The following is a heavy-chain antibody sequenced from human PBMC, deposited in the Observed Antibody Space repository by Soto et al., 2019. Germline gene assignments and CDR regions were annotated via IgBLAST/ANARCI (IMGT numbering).Heavy chain of an antibody. J-gene: IGHJ2*01. CDR1: GFTFINYA. Sequence: EVQLLESGGGLVQPGGSLRLSGVGSGFTFINYAMNWVRQTPGKGLEWVSTISGGGDRTFDADTVKGRFTISRDNSKNKVNLQMNSLRADDTAVYYCARKVLGSTSRPDWWYFDLWGRGTLVTVSS. CDR2: ISGGGDRT. V-gene: IGHV3-23*01. CDR3: ARKVLGSTSRPDWWYFDL. D-gene: IGHD2-2*01.